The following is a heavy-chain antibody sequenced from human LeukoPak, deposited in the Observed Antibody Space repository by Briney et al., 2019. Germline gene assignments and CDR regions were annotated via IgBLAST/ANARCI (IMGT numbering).Heavy chain of an antibody. J-gene: IGHJ4*02. V-gene: IGHV3-9*01. CDR3: AKGGGCSGGSCYGLGVHLQTLFDY. CDR1: GFTFDDYA. Sequence: GRSLRLSCAASGFTFDDYAMHWVRQAPGKGLEWVSGISWNSGSIGYADSVKGRFTISRDNAKNSLYLQMNSLRAEDTALYDCAKGGGCSGGSCYGLGVHLQTLFDYWGQGTLVTVSS. D-gene: IGHD2-15*01. CDR2: ISWNSGSI.